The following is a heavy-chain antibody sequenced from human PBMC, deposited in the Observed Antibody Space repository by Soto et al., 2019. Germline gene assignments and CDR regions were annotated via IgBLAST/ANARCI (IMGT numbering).Heavy chain of an antibody. CDR1: GFTFSNAW. J-gene: IGHJ6*03. CDR3: TTGFLAVGIGYYYYMDV. CDR2: IKSKTDGGTT. D-gene: IGHD1-26*01. Sequence: GGSLRLSCAASGFTFSNAWMSWVRQAPGKGLEWVGRIKSKTDGGTTDYAAPVKGRFTISRDDSKNTLYLQMNSLKTEDTAVYYCTTGFLAVGIGYYYYMDVWGKGTTVTVSS. V-gene: IGHV3-15*01.